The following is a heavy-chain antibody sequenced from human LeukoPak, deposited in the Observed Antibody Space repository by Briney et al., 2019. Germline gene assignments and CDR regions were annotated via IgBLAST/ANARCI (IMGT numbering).Heavy chain of an antibody. V-gene: IGHV3-7*01. CDR3: ARDLGGEYPFDY. CDR2: IKQDGSEE. CDR1: GFTFTSYW. Sequence: GGSLRLSCAASGFTFTSYWMSWVRQAPGKGLEWVANIKQDGSEEYYVDSVKGRFTISRDNAKNSLYLQMNSLRAEDTAVYYCARDLGGEYPFDYWGQGTLVTVSS. J-gene: IGHJ4*02. D-gene: IGHD3-10*01.